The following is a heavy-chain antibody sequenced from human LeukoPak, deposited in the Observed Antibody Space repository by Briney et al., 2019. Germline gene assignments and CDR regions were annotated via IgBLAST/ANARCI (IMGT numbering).Heavy chain of an antibody. D-gene: IGHD2-8*02. CDR3: AATGQAGGFDY. Sequence: PSETLSLTCTVSGGSISSYYWSWIRQPPGKGLEWIGYIYYSGSTNYNPSLKSRVTISVDTSKNQFSLKLSSVTAADTAVYYCAATGQAGGFDYWGQGTLVTVSS. J-gene: IGHJ4*02. V-gene: IGHV4-59*08. CDR1: GGSISSYY. CDR2: IYYSGST.